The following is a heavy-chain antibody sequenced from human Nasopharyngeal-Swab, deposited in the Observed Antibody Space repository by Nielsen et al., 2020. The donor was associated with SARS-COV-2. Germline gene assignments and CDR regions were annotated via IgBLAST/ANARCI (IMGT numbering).Heavy chain of an antibody. D-gene: IGHD3-22*01. CDR2: IWYDGSNK. Sequence: GGSLRLSCAASGFTFSSYGMHWVRQAPGKGLEWVAVIWYDGSNKYYADSVKGRFTISRDNSKNTLYLQMNSLRAEDTAVYYCARDLRPYYYDSSGFDAFDIWGQGTMATVSS. V-gene: IGHV3-33*01. J-gene: IGHJ3*02. CDR1: GFTFSSYG. CDR3: ARDLRPYYYDSSGFDAFDI.